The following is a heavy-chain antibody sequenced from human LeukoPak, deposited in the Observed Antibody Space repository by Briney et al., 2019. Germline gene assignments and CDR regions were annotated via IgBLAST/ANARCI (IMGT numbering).Heavy chain of an antibody. CDR3: ARAGYYYDSSGYYYDY. D-gene: IGHD3-22*01. CDR1: GFTFSSYA. V-gene: IGHV3-23*01. Sequence: QTGGSLRLSCAASGFTFSSYAMSWVRQAPGKGLEWVSAISGSGGSTYYADSVKGRFTISRHNSKNTLYLQMNSLRAEDTAVYYCARAGYYYDSSGYYYDYWGQGTLVTVSS. J-gene: IGHJ4*02. CDR2: ISGSGGST.